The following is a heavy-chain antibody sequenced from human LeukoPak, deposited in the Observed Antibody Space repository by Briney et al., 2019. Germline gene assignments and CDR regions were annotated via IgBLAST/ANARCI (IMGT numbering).Heavy chain of an antibody. V-gene: IGHV1-69*13. CDR3: ARVGPVTGTTGYNPNYYYYGMDV. CDR1: GGTFSSYA. J-gene: IGHJ6*02. D-gene: IGHD1-7*01. Sequence: SVKVSCKASGGTFSSYAISWVRQAPGQGLEWMGGIIPIFGTANYAQKFQGRVTITADESTSTAYMELSSLRSEDTAVYYCARVGPVTGTTGYNPNYYYYGMDVWGQGTTDTVSS. CDR2: IIPIFGTA.